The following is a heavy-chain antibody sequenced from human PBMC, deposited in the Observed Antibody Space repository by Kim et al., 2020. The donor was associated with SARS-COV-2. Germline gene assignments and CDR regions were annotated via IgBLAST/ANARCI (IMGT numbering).Heavy chain of an antibody. CDR3: ARDGTMVRGDHDAFDI. V-gene: IGHV7-4-1*02. CDR1: GYTFTSYA. Sequence: ASVKVSCKASGYTFTSYAMNWVRQAPGQGLEWMGWINTNTGNPTYAQGFTGRFVFSLDTSVSTAYLQISSLTAEDTAVYYCARDGTMVRGDHDAFDIWGQGTMVTVSS. CDR2: INTNTGNP. D-gene: IGHD3-10*01. J-gene: IGHJ3*02.